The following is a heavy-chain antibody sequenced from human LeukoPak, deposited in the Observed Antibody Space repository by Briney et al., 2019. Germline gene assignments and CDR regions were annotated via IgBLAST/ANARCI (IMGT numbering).Heavy chain of an antibody. CDR1: GFTFSSYW. D-gene: IGHD3-22*01. V-gene: IGHV3-74*01. J-gene: IGHJ5*02. CDR2: INTDGSTT. Sequence: PGGSLGLSCAASGFTFSSYWMHWVRQAPGKGLVWVSRINTDGSTTNYADSVKGRFTISRDNSKDTLYLQMNSLRAEDTAVYYCAREQWTDYYDSSAWGQGTLVTVSS. CDR3: AREQWTDYYDSSA.